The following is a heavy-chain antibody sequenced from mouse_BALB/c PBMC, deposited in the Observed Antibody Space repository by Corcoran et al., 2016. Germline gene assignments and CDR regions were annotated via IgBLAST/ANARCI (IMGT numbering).Heavy chain of an antibody. CDR3: AREPYAMDY. J-gene: IGHJ4*01. CDR2: INTYTGEP. V-gene: IGHV9-1*02. Sequence: QIQLVQSGPELKKPGETVKISCKASGYTFTNYGMNWVKQAPGKGLTWMGWINTYTGEPTYADDFKGRFAFSLETSVNTAYLQINNLKNEDMATYFCAREPYAMDYWGQGTSVTVSS. CDR1: GYTFTNYG.